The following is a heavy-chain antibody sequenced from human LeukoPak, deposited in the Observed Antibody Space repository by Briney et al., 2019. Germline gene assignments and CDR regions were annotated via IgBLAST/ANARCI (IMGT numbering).Heavy chain of an antibody. V-gene: IGHV3-66*02. D-gene: IGHD2-2*01. J-gene: IGHJ6*02. CDR3: ARAPPKYCSSTSCYYYYYGMDV. CDR2: IYSGGST. Sequence: GGSLRLSCAASGFTVSSNYMSWVRQAPGEGLEWVSVIYSGGSTYYADSVKGRFTIPRDNSKNTLYLQMNSLRAEDTAVYYCARAPPKYCSSTSCYYYYYGMDVWGQGTTVTVSS. CDR1: GFTVSSNY.